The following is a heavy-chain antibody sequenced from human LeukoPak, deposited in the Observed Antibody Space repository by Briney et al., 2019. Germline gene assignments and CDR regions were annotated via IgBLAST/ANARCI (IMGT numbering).Heavy chain of an antibody. J-gene: IGHJ3*01. CDR2: ISGSGSGGST. CDR1: GFTFSRYA. D-gene: IGHD2/OR15-2a*01. Sequence: GGSLRLSCAASGFTFSRYAMSWVRQAPGKGLEWVSGISGSGSGGSTYYADSVKGRFTIPRDNSTNTLYVQMNSLRAEDTAVHYCAKTGGGTTDWGQGTMVSVS. V-gene: IGHV3-23*01. CDR3: AKTGGGTTD.